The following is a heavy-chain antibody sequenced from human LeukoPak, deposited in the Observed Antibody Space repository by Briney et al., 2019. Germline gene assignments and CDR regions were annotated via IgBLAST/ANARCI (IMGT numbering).Heavy chain of an antibody. Sequence: GGALRLSCEASGFTFSSYGMSWVRQAPGKGLEWVSGISGSDGSTNYADSVKGRFTISREDSKNTLYLQMNSLRAEDTAVYYCAKDSAKKYDDYWGQGTLVTVSS. CDR2: ISGSDGST. CDR3: AKDSAKKYDDY. J-gene: IGHJ4*02. D-gene: IGHD2/OR15-2a*01. V-gene: IGHV3-23*01. CDR1: GFTFSSYG.